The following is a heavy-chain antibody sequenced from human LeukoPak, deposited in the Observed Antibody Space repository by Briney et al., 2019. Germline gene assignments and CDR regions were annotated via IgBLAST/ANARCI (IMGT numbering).Heavy chain of an antibody. CDR2: IYDSGRT. J-gene: IGHJ3*02. CDR3: AREAAEDVHYYDSSGYPDAFDI. V-gene: IGHV4-31*03. CDR1: GGSISSGGYY. D-gene: IGHD3-22*01. Sequence: SQSLSLIYTVSGGSISSGGYYWSWIRQPPGKGLEWIGSIYDSGRTYYNPSLKSRVTISVDTSKNQFSLKLRSVTAADTAVYYCAREAAEDVHYYDSSGYPDAFDIWGQGTIVTVSS.